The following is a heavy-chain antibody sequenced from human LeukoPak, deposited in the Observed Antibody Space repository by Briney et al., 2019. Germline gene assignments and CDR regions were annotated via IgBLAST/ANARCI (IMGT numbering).Heavy chain of an antibody. Sequence: HPGGSLRLSCSASGFPFSSYAMHWVRQAPGKGLEYVSAISDSGGSTYYADSVKGRFTISRDNSKNTLYLQMSSLRAEDTAVYFCVREYSFGPYGMDVWGQGTTVTVSS. D-gene: IGHD2-15*01. V-gene: IGHV3-64D*09. CDR2: ISDSGGST. CDR3: VREYSFGPYGMDV. CDR1: GFPFSSYA. J-gene: IGHJ6*02.